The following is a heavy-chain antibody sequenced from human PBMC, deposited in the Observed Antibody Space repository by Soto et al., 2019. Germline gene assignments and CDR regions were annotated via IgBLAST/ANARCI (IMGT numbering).Heavy chain of an antibody. CDR3: AKDGGRAADC. V-gene: IGHV3-30*18. CDR1: GFNFSTYG. CDR2: ISYDGSYR. J-gene: IGHJ4*02. Sequence: QVQLVESGGGVVQPGRSLRLSCAASGFNFSTYGLHWVRQAPGKGLEWVALISYDGSYRYYADSVKGRFTISRDNSKNTLYLKMNSLRPEDTALYYCAKDGGRAADCWGQGTLVTVSS. D-gene: IGHD3-16*01.